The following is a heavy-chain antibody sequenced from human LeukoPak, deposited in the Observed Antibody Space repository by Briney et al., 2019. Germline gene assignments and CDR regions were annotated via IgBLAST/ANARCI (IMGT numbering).Heavy chain of an antibody. CDR3: ARLLAAPYYINF. D-gene: IGHD6-25*01. Sequence: GESLKISCKGSGYSFTSYWIGWVRQMPGKGLELMGIVYPGDSDTRYSPSFQGQVSISVDTSIDTAYLQWSSVKASDTAMYYCARLLAAPYYINFWGQGTLVTVSS. V-gene: IGHV5-51*01. CDR2: VYPGDSDT. CDR1: GYSFTSYW. J-gene: IGHJ4*02.